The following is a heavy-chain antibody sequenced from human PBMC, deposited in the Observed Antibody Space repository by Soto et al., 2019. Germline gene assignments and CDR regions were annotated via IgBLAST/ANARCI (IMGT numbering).Heavy chain of an antibody. CDR3: ARDPLIGNTDYGLDV. J-gene: IGHJ6*02. CDR2: INNDGSST. V-gene: IGHV3-74*01. Sequence: GGSLRLSCAASGFTFSSFWMHWVRQAPGKGLVWVSRINNDGSSTAYADSVKGRFTISRDNAKSTLYLQVTSLRAEDTAVYYCARDPLIGNTDYGLDVWGQGTTVTVSS. D-gene: IGHD2-21*01. CDR1: GFTFSSFW.